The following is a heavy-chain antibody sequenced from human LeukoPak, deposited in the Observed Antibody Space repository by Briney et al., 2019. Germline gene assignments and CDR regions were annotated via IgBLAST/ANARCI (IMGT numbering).Heavy chain of an antibody. J-gene: IGHJ1*01. CDR2: ISFDGSNQ. Sequence: GGSLRLSCAASGFTFSSFGMHCVRQAPGQGLEWVAVISFDGSNQYYADSVKGRFTIYRDNFKNTVYLQMNSLRAEETAVYYCAKSHPPTVTTEEGEYLQHWGQGTLVTVSS. CDR1: GFTFSSFG. CDR3: AKSHPPTVTTEEGEYLQH. D-gene: IGHD4-17*01. V-gene: IGHV3-30*18.